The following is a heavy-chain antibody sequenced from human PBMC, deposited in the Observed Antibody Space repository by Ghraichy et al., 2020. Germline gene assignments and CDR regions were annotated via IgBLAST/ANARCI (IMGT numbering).Heavy chain of an antibody. D-gene: IGHD3-10*01. CDR3: ARGINWFDP. CDR2: ITTKRGNT. Sequence: ITTKRGNTQFARKFQGRVIMTTDTSTSTAYMELRSLRSDDTAVYYCARGINWFDPWGQGTLFTVSS. V-gene: IGHV1-18*01. J-gene: IGHJ5*02.